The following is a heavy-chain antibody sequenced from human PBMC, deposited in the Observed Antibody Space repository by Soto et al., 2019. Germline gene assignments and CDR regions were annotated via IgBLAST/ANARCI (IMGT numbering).Heavy chain of an antibody. D-gene: IGHD2-2*01. CDR2: INHSGGT. J-gene: IGHJ6*03. Sequence: PSETLSLTCAVYGGSFSGYYWSWIRQPPGKGLEWIGEINHSGGTNYNPSLKSRVTISLETSKNQFSLSLSSVTAADTAVYYRARVGFCTSTSCYYHYYYYMDVWGKGTTVTVSS. CDR3: ARVGFCTSTSCYYHYYYYMDV. CDR1: GGSFSGYY. V-gene: IGHV4-34*01.